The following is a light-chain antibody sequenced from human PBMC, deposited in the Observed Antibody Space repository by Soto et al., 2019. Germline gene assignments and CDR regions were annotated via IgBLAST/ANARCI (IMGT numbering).Light chain of an antibody. J-gene: IGKJ5*01. CDR1: QSISGY. V-gene: IGKV1-39*01. CDR3: QQSYDFPLP. Sequence: DIQMTQSPSSLSASVGDRVTITCRASQSISGYLNWFQQRPGKAPKLLIYAASHLQSGVPSRFSGGGSGTDFILTISILQPEDFATYYCQQSYDFPLPFGQGTRLDIK. CDR2: AAS.